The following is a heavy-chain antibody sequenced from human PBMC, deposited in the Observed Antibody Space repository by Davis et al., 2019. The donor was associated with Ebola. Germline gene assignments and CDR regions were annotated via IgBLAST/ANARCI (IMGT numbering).Heavy chain of an antibody. CDR3: ARAAYCGGDCGHYYYYYGMDV. J-gene: IGHJ6*02. Sequence: AASVKVSCKASGYTFTSYGISWVRQAPGQGFEWMGWISAYNGNTIYAQKLQGRVTMTTDTSTSTAYMELRSLRSDDTAVYYCARAAYCGGDCGHYYYYYGMDVWGQGTTVTVSS. V-gene: IGHV1-18*01. CDR2: ISAYNGNT. CDR1: GYTFTSYG. D-gene: IGHD2-21*02.